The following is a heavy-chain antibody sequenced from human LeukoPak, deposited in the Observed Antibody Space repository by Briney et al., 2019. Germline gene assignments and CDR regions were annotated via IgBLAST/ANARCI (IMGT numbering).Heavy chain of an antibody. D-gene: IGHD6-13*01. CDR2: INHSGST. CDR1: GGSFSGYY. Sequence: SETLSLTCAVYGGSFSGYYWSWIRQPPGRGLEWIGEINHSGSTNYNPSLKSRVTISVDTSKNQFSLKLSSVTAADTAVYYCARRIAAAGTAGRLFDHWGQGTLVTVSS. J-gene: IGHJ4*02. V-gene: IGHV4-34*01. CDR3: ARRIAAAGTAGRLFDH.